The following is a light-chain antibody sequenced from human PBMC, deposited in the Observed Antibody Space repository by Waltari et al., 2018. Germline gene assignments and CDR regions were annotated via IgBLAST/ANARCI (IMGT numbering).Light chain of an antibody. V-gene: IGLV2-8*01. Sequence: QSALTQPPSASGSLGQSVTISCTGTNNDVGAYQYVSWYQQYPAKAPKRLIYDVTKRPSGVSDRFSGSKSGRTASLTVSGLQPEDEAIYSCCSYAGADSLLFGGGTKLTVL. CDR3: CSYAGADSLL. J-gene: IGLJ3*02. CDR2: DVT. CDR1: NNDVGAYQY.